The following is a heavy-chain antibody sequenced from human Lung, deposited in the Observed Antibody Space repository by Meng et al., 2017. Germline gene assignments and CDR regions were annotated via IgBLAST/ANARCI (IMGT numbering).Heavy chain of an antibody. CDR3: GGGRTKMANDFDY. V-gene: IGHV4-34*01. CDR2: KNHSGRT. J-gene: IGHJ4*02. Sequence: GHVQLWGAALWKPSGTPSATIVVCCASFSDHQSRWKRQASRKGLNWSGEKNHSGRTNYSPSTESRATISVDTSQNNHSLKLSSVTAEDSAVYYCGGGRTKMANDFDYWGQGTLVTVSS. D-gene: IGHD5-24*01. CDR1: CASFSDHQ.